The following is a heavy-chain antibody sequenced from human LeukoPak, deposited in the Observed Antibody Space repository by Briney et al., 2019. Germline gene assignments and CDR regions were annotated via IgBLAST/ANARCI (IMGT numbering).Heavy chain of an antibody. CDR1: VGSISSSSYY. D-gene: IGHD3-10*01. CDR2: MYYSGST. V-gene: IGHV4-39*01. J-gene: IGHJ4*02. Sequence: SETQSLTCTVSVGSISSSSYYWGWIRQPPGKGLEWFGSMYYSGSTYYNPSLKRRVTISVDTSKNQFSLKLSSVTAADTAVYYCARGRGSGSYPRRAGFDYWGQGTLVTVSS. CDR3: ARGRGSGSYPRRAGFDY.